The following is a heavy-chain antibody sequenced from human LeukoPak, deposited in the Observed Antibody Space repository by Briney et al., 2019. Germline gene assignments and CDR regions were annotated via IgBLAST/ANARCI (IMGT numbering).Heavy chain of an antibody. CDR2: IKEDGDEK. Sequence: GGSLRLSCAASGFTFSSYWMSWVRQAPGKGLEWVASIKEDGDEKYYMDSVMGRFIISRDNAKNSLFLQMNSLRAEDTAVYYCARARITSAGYQPFDYWGQGTLVTVSS. V-gene: IGHV3-7*01. D-gene: IGHD6-13*01. J-gene: IGHJ4*02. CDR1: GFTFSSYW. CDR3: ARARITSAGYQPFDY.